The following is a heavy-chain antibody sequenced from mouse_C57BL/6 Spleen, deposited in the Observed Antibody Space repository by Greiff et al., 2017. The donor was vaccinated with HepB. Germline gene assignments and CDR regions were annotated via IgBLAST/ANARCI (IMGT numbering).Heavy chain of an antibody. CDR2: IYPSDSET. CDR3: ARGYYDYEAWFAY. Sequence: VQLQQPGAELVRPGSSVKLSCKASGYTFTSYWMDWVKQRPGQGLEWIGNIYPSDSETHYNQKFKDKATLTVNKSSSTAYMQLSSLTSEDSAVYYCARGYYDYEAWFAYWGQGTLVTVSA. CDR1: GYTFTSYW. D-gene: IGHD2-4*01. J-gene: IGHJ3*01. V-gene: IGHV1-61*01.